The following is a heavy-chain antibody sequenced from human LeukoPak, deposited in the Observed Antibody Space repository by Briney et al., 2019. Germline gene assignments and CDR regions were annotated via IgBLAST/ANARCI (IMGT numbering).Heavy chain of an antibody. CDR2: IYYSGST. Sequence: SQTLSLTCTVAGGSISSGGYYWSWLRQHPGKGLEWIGYIYYSGSTYYNPSLKSRVTISVDTSKNQFSLKLSSVTAADTAVYYCAREPLAMVRGVPPRYYYGMDVWGQGTTVTVSS. V-gene: IGHV4-31*03. CDR1: GGSISSGGYY. J-gene: IGHJ6*02. CDR3: AREPLAMVRGVPPRYYYGMDV. D-gene: IGHD3-10*01.